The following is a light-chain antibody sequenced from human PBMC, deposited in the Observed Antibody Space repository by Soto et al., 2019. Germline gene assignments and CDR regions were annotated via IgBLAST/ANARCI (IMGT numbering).Light chain of an antibody. CDR1: YPNIGSNT. J-gene: IGLJ2*01. CDR2: DNN. V-gene: IGLV1-44*01. Sequence: QSVLTQPHSASGTPWQRVTISCSGGYPNIGSNTVNWYHHLQGTAPKLLIYDNNQRPSGVPDRFSGSTSGTSASLAISWLLYEDEADYYCATWDDRMNGVVFGGGTKLTVL. CDR3: ATWDDRMNGVV.